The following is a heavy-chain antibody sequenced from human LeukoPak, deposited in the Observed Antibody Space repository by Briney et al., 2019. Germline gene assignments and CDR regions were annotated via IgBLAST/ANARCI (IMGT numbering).Heavy chain of an antibody. D-gene: IGHD3-3*01. V-gene: IGHV1-58*02. J-gene: IGHJ6*02. CDR3: AADSVYDFWSGYSPRYGMDV. CDR1: GFTFTSSA. Sequence: TSVKVSCKASGFTFTSSAMQWVRQARGQRLEWIGWIVVGSGNTNYAQKFQERVTITRDMSTSTAYMGLSSLRSEDTAVYYCAADSVYDFWSGYSPRYGMDVWGQGTTVTVSS. CDR2: IVVGSGNT.